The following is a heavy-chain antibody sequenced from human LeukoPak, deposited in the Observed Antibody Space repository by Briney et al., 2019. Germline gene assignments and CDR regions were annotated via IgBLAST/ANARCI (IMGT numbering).Heavy chain of an antibody. CDR3: ARDSVLRYSDY. CDR1: GGSISSSSYY. J-gene: IGHJ4*02. Sequence: PSETLSLTCTVSGGSISSSSYYWGWIRQPPGKGLEWIGSIYYSGSTYYNPSLKSRVTISVDTSKNQFSLKLSSVTAADTAVYYCARDSVLRYSDYWGQGTLVTVSS. V-gene: IGHV4-39*01. CDR2: IYYSGST. D-gene: IGHD3-9*01.